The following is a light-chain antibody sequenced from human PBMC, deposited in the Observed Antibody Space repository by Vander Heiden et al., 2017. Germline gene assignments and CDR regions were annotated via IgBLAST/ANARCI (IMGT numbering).Light chain of an antibody. Sequence: DIQMTPSPSTLSESVGDRVTITCRASQSISSWLAWYQQKPGKAPKLLIYDASSLESGVPSRFSGSGSGTEFTLPLSSLQPDDFATYYCQQYNSFWTFGQGTKVEIK. J-gene: IGKJ1*01. CDR2: DAS. CDR3: QQYNSFWT. V-gene: IGKV1-5*01. CDR1: QSISSW.